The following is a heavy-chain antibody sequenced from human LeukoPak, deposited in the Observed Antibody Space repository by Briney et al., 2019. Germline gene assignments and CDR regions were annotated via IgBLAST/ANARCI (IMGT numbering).Heavy chain of an antibody. D-gene: IGHD1-26*01. CDR1: GGSISSSSYY. V-gene: IGHV4-39*07. J-gene: IGHJ4*02. Sequence: SETLSLTCTVSGGSISSSSYYWGWIRQPPGKGLEWIGSIYYSGSTYYNPSLKSRVTISVDTSKNQFSLKLSSVTAADTAVYYCARAGVDSGEFDYWGQGTLVTVSS. CDR3: ARAGVDSGEFDY. CDR2: IYYSGST.